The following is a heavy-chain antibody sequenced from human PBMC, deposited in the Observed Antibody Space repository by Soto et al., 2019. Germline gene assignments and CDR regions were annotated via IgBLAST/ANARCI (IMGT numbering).Heavy chain of an antibody. Sequence: QVQLQESGPGLVKPSQTLSLTCTVSGGSISSGGYYWSWIRQHPGKGLEWIGYIYYSGSTYYNPSLKSRFTISVDTSKSQFSLKLSSVTAADTAVYYCARESRTAPWFDPWGQGTLVTVSS. J-gene: IGHJ5*02. CDR2: IYYSGST. V-gene: IGHV4-31*03. CDR1: GGSISSGGYY. CDR3: ARESRTAPWFDP. D-gene: IGHD5-18*01.